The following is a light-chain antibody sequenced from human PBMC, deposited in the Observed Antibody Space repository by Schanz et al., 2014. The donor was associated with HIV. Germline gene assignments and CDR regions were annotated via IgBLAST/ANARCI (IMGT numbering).Light chain of an antibody. V-gene: IGLV1-44*01. J-gene: IGLJ2*01. CDR1: SSNIGTNT. CDR2: SNN. Sequence: QSVLTQPPSASGTPGQRVNMSCSGSSSNIGTNTVNWYQQLPGTAPKLLIYSNNRRPSGVPDRFSGSKSGTSASLAISGLQSEDEADYFCCSDTRTGTLIFGGGTKLTVL. CDR3: CSDTRTGTLI.